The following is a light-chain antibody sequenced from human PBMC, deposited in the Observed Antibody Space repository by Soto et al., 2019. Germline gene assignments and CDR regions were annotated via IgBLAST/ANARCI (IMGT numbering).Light chain of an antibody. CDR3: QQRRT. CDR1: QSVSSY. V-gene: IGKV3-11*01. CDR2: DAS. Sequence: EIVLPQSPATLSLSPGERATLSCRASQSVSSYLACYQQKPGQAPRLLIYDASNRATGIPARFSSSGSGTDFTLTISSREPEDFAVYYCQQRRTFGPGTKVDI. J-gene: IGKJ3*01.